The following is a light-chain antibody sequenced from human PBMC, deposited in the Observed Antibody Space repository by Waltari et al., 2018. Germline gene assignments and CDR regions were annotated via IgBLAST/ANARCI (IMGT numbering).Light chain of an antibody. CDR3: QQSYSTPYT. J-gene: IGKJ2*01. CDR2: AAS. V-gene: IGKV1-39*01. CDR1: QSNSSY. Sequence: DIQMTQSPSSLSASVGDRVTITCRASQSNSSYLNWYQQKPGKAPKLLIYAASSLQSGVPSRVSGSGSGTDFTLPISSLQPEDFATYYCQQSYSTPYTFGQGTKLEIK.